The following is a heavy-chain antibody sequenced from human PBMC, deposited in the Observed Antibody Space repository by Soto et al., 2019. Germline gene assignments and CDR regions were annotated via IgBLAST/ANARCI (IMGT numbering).Heavy chain of an antibody. CDR1: GFTFTYYS. D-gene: IGHD2-2*01. Sequence: EVQLLESGGGLVQPGGSLRLSCAASGFTFTYYSMSWVRQAPGKGLEWVSHISGSGDAIYYADSVKGRFTISRDNSKNTLYLQMNSLRADDTAVSYCADPVPAATHYDYYDLDVWGQGTTVTVSS. V-gene: IGHV3-23*01. CDR2: ISGSGDAI. CDR3: ADPVPAATHYDYYDLDV. J-gene: IGHJ6*02.